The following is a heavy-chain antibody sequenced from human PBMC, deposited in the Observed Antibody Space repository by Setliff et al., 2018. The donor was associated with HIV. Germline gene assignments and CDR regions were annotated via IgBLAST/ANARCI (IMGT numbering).Heavy chain of an antibody. Sequence: ASVKASCKASGYKFTGHHIQWMRQAPGQGLEWMGRINPNMGDTQYAQKFQGRIIMTRDTSINTVYMELSSLTSDDTALYYCARQDIPTGYYLFDYWGQGTQVTVSS. V-gene: IGHV1-2*06. CDR3: ARQDIPTGYYLFDY. CDR1: GYKFTGHH. D-gene: IGHD3-9*01. CDR2: INPNMGDT. J-gene: IGHJ4*02.